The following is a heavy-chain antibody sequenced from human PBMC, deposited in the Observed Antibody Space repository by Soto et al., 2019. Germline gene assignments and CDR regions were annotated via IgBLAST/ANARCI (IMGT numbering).Heavy chain of an antibody. D-gene: IGHD6-19*01. J-gene: IGHJ4*02. CDR1: GGTFSSYT. CDR3: TRVRLGSSRSSDY. V-gene: IGHV1-69*16. Sequence: ASVKVSCKASGGTFSSYTISWVRQAPGQGLEWMGRIIPILGIANYAQKFQGRFIISRDDSKNSAFLQMNRLKTDDTAVYYCTRVRLGSSRSSDYWGQGILVTVSS. CDR2: IIPILGIA.